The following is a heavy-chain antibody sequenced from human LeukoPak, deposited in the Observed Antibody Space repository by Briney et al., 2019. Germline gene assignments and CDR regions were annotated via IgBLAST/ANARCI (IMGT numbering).Heavy chain of an antibody. CDR2: TYYRSKWYD. D-gene: IGHD6-19*01. V-gene: IGHV6-1*01. CDR3: ARDLGTSGWYTFDF. Sequence: SQTLSLTCAISGDSVSSKNGAWNWIRQSPSRGHEWLGRTYYRSKWYDEYADSVKGRITISPDTSKNQFSLHVYSVTPEDTAVYYCARDLGTSGWYTFDFWGQGTLVTVSS. CDR1: GDSVSSKNGA. J-gene: IGHJ5*01.